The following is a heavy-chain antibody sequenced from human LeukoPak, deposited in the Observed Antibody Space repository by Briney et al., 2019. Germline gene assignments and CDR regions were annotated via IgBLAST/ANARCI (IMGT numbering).Heavy chain of an antibody. V-gene: IGHV1-69*04. J-gene: IGHJ6*03. CDR2: IIPILGIA. Sequence: EASVKVSCKASGGTFSSYAISWVRQAPGQGLEWMGRIIPILGIANYAQKFQGRVTITRNTSISTAYMELSSLRSEDTAVYYCARAQFNHRGYYYYMDVWGKGTTVTVSS. D-gene: IGHD5-24*01. CDR3: ARAQFNHRGYYYYMDV. CDR1: GGTFSSYA.